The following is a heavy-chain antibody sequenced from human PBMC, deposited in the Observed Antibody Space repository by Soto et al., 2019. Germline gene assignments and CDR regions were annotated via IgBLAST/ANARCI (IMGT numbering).Heavy chain of an antibody. Sequence: PGGSLRLSCGASGFTFDDYGMHWVRQAPGKGLEWVSSISRNSGRIGYADSVKGRFTISRDNVKNSLYLQMNSLRAEDTALYYCARSGEFSASDYFGFWGQGTLVTVSS. J-gene: IGHJ4*02. CDR1: GFTFDDYG. D-gene: IGHD3-10*01. CDR2: ISRNSGRI. V-gene: IGHV3-9*01. CDR3: ARSGEFSASDYFGF.